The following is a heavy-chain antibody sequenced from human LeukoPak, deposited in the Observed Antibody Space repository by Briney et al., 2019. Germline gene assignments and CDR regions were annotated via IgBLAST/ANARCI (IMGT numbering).Heavy chain of an antibody. Sequence: ASVKVSCKASGYTFTSYGISWVRQAPGQGLEWMGWISAYNGNTNYAQKLQGRVTMTTDTSTSTAYMELRSLRSDDTAVYYCARGATRWVVVPAATDYWGQGTLVTVSP. CDR1: GYTFTSYG. CDR3: ARGATRWVVVPAATDY. V-gene: IGHV1-18*01. J-gene: IGHJ4*02. CDR2: ISAYNGNT. D-gene: IGHD2-2*01.